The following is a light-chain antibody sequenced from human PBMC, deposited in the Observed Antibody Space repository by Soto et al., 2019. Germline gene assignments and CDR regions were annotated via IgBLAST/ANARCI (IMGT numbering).Light chain of an antibody. J-gene: IGKJ5*01. CDR3: QQGGT. CDR1: QSVNSY. Sequence: ESALRQSPATMSLSPGERAALSCRASQSVNSYLAWYQQKPGQAPRLLIYDASNRATGIPARFSGSGSGTDFTLTISSLEPKDFAVYYCQQGGTFGQGTRLEIK. CDR2: DAS. V-gene: IGKV3-11*01.